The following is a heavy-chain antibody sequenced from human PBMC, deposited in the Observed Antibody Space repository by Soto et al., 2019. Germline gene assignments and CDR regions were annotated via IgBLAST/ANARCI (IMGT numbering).Heavy chain of an antibody. CDR2: VYYLGST. CDR3: ARDGYDGSGSPYPAY. J-gene: IGHJ4*02. Sequence: SETLSLTCSVSGGSMSDFFWSWIRRSPERGLEWIAYVYYLGSTDYNPSLKSRVTISVDTSKRQFSLRLSSVTAADAAIYYCARDGYDGSGSPYPAYWGPGTQVTVSS. CDR1: GGSMSDFF. D-gene: IGHD3-10*01. V-gene: IGHV4-59*01.